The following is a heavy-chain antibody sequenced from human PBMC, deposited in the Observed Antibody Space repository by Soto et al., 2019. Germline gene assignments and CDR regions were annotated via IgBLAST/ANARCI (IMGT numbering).Heavy chain of an antibody. D-gene: IGHD1-26*01. CDR1: GGSISSRGYY. V-gene: IGHV4-39*01. Sequence: SETLSLTCPVSGGSISSRGYYWGWIRQPPGKGLEWIGTIYYSGSTYYNPSLKSRVTISVDTSKNQFSLELSSVTAADTAVYYCARGLISGSHYSGGWYYFDSWGQGTQVTVSS. J-gene: IGHJ4*02. CDR2: IYYSGST. CDR3: ARGLISGSHYSGGWYYFDS.